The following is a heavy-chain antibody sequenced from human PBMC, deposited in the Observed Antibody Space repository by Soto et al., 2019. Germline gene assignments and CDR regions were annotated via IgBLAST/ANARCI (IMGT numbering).Heavy chain of an antibody. V-gene: IGHV6-1*01. Sequence: SQTLSLTCAISGDSVSSNSAAWNWIRQSPSRGLEWLGRTYYRSKWYNDYAVSVKSRITINPDTSKNQFSLQLNSVTPEDTAVYYCARDFPPSYCSSTSCHLNYYYYYGMDVWAQGTTVTV. CDR1: GDSVSSNSAA. CDR2: TYYRSKWYN. CDR3: ARDFPPSYCSSTSCHLNYYYYYGMDV. D-gene: IGHD2-2*01. J-gene: IGHJ6*02.